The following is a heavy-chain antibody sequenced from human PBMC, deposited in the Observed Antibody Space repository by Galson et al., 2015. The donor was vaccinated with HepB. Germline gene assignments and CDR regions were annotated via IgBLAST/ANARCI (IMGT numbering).Heavy chain of an antibody. Sequence: SLRLSCAASGFTFSSYGMHWVRQAPGKGLEWVAVTSYDGSNKYYADSVKGRFTISRDKSKNTLYLQMNSLRAEDTAVYYCAKDSRYSSSWYNRYYYYYGMDVWGQGTTVTVSS. J-gene: IGHJ6*02. CDR2: TSYDGSNK. V-gene: IGHV3-30*18. CDR1: GFTFSSYG. CDR3: AKDSRYSSSWYNRYYYYYGMDV. D-gene: IGHD6-13*01.